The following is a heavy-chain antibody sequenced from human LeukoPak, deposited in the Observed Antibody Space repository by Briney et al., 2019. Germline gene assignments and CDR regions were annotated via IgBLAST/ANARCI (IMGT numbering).Heavy chain of an antibody. Sequence: GGSLRLSCAASGFIFTNYGMHWVRQAPGKGLEWVAVISYDGSNKYYADSVKGRFTISRDISKNTLYLQMNGLRAEDTAVYYCARGGIVVTPRAFDIWGQGTMVAVSS. CDR3: ARGGIVVTPRAFDI. D-gene: IGHD4-23*01. J-gene: IGHJ3*02. CDR1: GFIFTNYG. CDR2: ISYDGSNK. V-gene: IGHV3-30*03.